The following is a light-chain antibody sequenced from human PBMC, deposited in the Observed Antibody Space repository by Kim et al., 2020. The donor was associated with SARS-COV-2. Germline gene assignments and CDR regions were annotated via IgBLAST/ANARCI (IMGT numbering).Light chain of an antibody. CDR1: NIGSKS. J-gene: IGLJ2*01. CDR3: QVWDSSSDHRV. Sequence: APGKTGRITCGCSNIGSKSVHWYQQKPGEAPVLVIYYDSDRPSGIPERFSGSNSGNTATLTSSRVEAGDEADYYWQVWDSSSDHRVFGGGTQLTVL. V-gene: IGLV3-21*04. CDR2: YDS.